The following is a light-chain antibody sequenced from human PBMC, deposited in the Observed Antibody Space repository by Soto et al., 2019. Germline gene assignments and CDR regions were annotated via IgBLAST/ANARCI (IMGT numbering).Light chain of an antibody. Sequence: DTHMPQSPSSLSATVGSEFLLACRASQSISSYLNWYQKKKGKAPKLLIYAASSLQSGVPSRLSGSGYGTDFTITISSMKMEDFGTYYCQQSDSTTITFGQGTRLEIK. CDR2: AAS. CDR1: QSISSY. J-gene: IGKJ5*01. V-gene: IGKV1-39*01. CDR3: QQSDSTTIT.